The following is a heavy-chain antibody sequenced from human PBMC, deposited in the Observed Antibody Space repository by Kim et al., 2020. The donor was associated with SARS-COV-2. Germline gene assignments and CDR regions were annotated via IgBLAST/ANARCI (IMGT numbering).Heavy chain of an antibody. CDR2: ISGDGAST. D-gene: IGHD3-10*01. V-gene: IGHV3-43*02. CDR3: AKAPSMVRGVVGAFDI. Sequence: GGSLRLSCAASGFTFDDYAMHWVRQAPGKGLEWVSLISGDGASTYYADSVKGRITISRDNSKNSLYLQMNSLRTEDTALYYCAKAPSMVRGVVGAFDIWGQGTMVTVSS. J-gene: IGHJ3*02. CDR1: GFTFDDYA.